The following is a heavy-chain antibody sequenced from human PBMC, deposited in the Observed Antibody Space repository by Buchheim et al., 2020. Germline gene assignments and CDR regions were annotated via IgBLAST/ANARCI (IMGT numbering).Heavy chain of an antibody. CDR1: GFTFSSYW. J-gene: IGHJ4*02. V-gene: IGHV3-74*01. CDR3: VRDKDRSFDY. CDR2: LNGDGSTT. Sequence: EVQLVESGGGLVQPGGSLRLSCAASGFTFSSYWMVWVRQAPGKGLLYVSDLNGDGSTTRYAASVRGRFTISSDTAKNTLYLQMTSLRVEDTAVYYCVRDKDRSFDYWGQGTL.